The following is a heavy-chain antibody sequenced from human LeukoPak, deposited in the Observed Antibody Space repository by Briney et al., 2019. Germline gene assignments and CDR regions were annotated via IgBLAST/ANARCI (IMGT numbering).Heavy chain of an antibody. CDR3: ARVDFWKKENWFDP. D-gene: IGHD3-3*01. V-gene: IGHV4-39*01. Sequence: SETLSLTCTVSGGSISSSSYYWGWIRQPPGKGLEWIGSIYYSGSTYYSPSLKSRVTISVDTSKNQFSLKLSSVTAADTAVYYCARVDFWKKENWFDPWGQGTLVTVSS. CDR2: IYYSGST. J-gene: IGHJ5*02. CDR1: GGSISSSSYY.